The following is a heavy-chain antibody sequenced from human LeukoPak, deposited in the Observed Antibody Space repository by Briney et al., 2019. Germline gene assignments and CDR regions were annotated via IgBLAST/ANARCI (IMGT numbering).Heavy chain of an antibody. CDR2: MNPNSGNT. J-gene: IGHJ5*02. CDR3: ASQGYSSSGTKGGQNWFDP. V-gene: IGHV1-8*02. CDR1: GYTFTSYD. Sequence: ASVKVSCKASGYTFTSYDINWVRQATGQGLEWMGWMNPNSGNTGYAQKFQGRVTMTRNTSISTAYMELSSLRSEDTAVYYCASQGYSSSGTKGGQNWFDPWGQGTLVTVSS. D-gene: IGHD6-13*01.